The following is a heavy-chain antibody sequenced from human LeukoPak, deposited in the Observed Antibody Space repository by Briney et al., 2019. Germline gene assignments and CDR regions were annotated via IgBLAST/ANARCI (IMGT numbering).Heavy chain of an antibody. CDR3: AKRSSSSWTEYFQH. V-gene: IGHV1-2*02. D-gene: IGHD6-13*01. CDR2: INPKNGDT. J-gene: IGHJ1*01. CDR1: GYTFTDYY. Sequence: ASVKVSCKASGYTFTDYYIHWVRQAPGQGLEWMVWINPKNGDTNYAQKFRGRVAMTRDTSISTAYMELSRVRSDDTAVFYCAKRSSSSWTEYFQHWGQGTLVTVSS.